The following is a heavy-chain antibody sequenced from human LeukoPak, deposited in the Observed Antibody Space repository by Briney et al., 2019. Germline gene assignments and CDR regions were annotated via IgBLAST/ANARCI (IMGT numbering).Heavy chain of an antibody. CDR2: ITSHSSYI. Sequence: GGSLRLSCTASGFTFSSYSMNWVRQAPGKGLEWVSSITSHSSYIYYGDSVKGRFTISRDNAKNSLFLQMNSLRAEDTAVYYCASATIFGVVIYYWGQGTLVTVSS. CDR1: GFTFSSYS. V-gene: IGHV3-21*01. J-gene: IGHJ4*02. D-gene: IGHD3-3*01. CDR3: ASATIFGVVIYY.